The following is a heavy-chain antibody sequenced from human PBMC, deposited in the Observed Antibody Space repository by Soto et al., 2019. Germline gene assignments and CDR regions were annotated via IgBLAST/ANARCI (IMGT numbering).Heavy chain of an antibody. D-gene: IGHD5-18*01. CDR2: ISAYNGNR. V-gene: IGHV1-18*01. Sequence: QVHLVQSGAEVRKPGASVKVSCKASGYTFTSYGLSWVREAPGQGLEWVGWISAYNGNRYYAQKLQGRVTMTTDSSTGTALMELRTLRSDDTAVYYSARDSDPCSYDPRHSLDYWGQGTLVTVSS. J-gene: IGHJ4*02. CDR3: ARDSDPCSYDPRHSLDY. CDR1: GYTFTSYG.